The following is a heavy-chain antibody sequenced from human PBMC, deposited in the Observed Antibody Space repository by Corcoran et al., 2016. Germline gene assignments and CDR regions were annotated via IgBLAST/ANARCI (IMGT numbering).Heavy chain of an antibody. J-gene: IGHJ5*02. D-gene: IGHD3-22*01. V-gene: IGHV4-39*01. CDR3: ARGITMIVVVPYNWFDP. CDR2: IYYSGST. Sequence: QLQLQESGPGLVKPSETLSLTCTVSGGSISSSSYYWGWIRQPPGKGLEWIGSIYYSGSTYYNPSLKSRVTISVDTSKNQFSLKLSSVTAADTAVYYCARGITMIVVVPYNWFDPWGQGTLVTVSS. CDR1: GGSISSSSYY.